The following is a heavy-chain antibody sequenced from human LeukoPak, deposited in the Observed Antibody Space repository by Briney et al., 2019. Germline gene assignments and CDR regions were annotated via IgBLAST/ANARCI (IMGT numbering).Heavy chain of an antibody. CDR3: AKGLKKVGATTFNY. D-gene: IGHD1-26*01. J-gene: IGHJ4*02. V-gene: IGHV3-23*01. CDR2: ISGSGGST. Sequence: GGSLRLSCAASGFTFSSYWMHWVRQAPGKGLEWVSAISGSGGSTYYADSVKGRFTISRDNSKNTLYLQMNSLRAEGTAVYYCAKGLKKVGATTFNYWGQGTLVTVSS. CDR1: GFTFSSYW.